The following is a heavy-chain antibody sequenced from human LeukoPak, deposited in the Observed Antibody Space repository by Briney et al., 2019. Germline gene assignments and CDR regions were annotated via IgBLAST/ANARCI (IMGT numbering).Heavy chain of an antibody. Sequence: GGSLRLSCAASGFTFSNYAMSWVRQAPGKGLEWVSYISSSSSTIYYADSVKGRLTISRDNAKNSLYLQMNSLRAEDTAVYYCARDVAAAGAVAHYYYYGMDVWGQGTTVTVSS. J-gene: IGHJ6*02. CDR1: GFTFSNYA. CDR3: ARDVAAAGAVAHYYYYGMDV. D-gene: IGHD6-13*01. CDR2: ISSSSSTI. V-gene: IGHV3-48*01.